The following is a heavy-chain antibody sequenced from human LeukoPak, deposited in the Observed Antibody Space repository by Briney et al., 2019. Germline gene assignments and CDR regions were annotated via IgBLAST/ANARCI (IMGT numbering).Heavy chain of an antibody. CDR3: ARGQGDY. Sequence: SETLSLTCTVSGGSISSYYWSWIRQPPGKGLEWIGYIYYSGSTNYNPSLKSRVTISVDTSKNQFSLKLSSVTAADTAVYYCARGQGDYWGQGTLVTVSS. J-gene: IGHJ4*02. CDR2: IYYSGST. V-gene: IGHV4-59*01. CDR1: GGSISSYY.